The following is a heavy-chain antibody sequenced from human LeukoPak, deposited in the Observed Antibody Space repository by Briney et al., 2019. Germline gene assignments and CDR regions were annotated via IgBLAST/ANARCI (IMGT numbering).Heavy chain of an antibody. D-gene: IGHD3-3*01. Sequence: SETLSLTCAVYGGSFSGYYWGWIRQPPGKGLEWIGSIYYSGSTYYNSSLKSRVTISVDTSKNQFSLELSSVTAADTAVYYCARDGSRYYDFGSGYTPHYFDYWGQGTLVTVSS. CDR1: GGSFSGYY. J-gene: IGHJ4*02. V-gene: IGHV4-34*01. CDR3: ARDGSRYYDFGSGYTPHYFDY. CDR2: IYYSGST.